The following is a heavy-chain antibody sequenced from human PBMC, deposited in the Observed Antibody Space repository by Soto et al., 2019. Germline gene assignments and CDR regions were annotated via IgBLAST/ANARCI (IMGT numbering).Heavy chain of an antibody. CDR3: ARDTARRYYYYYYGMDV. V-gene: IGHV1-69*01. D-gene: IGHD5-18*01. CDR1: GGTFSSYA. J-gene: IGHJ6*02. Sequence: QVQLVQSGAEVKKPGSSVKVSCKASGGTFSSYAISWVRQAPGQGLEWMGGTIPIFGTANYAQKFQGRVTITADESTSTAYMELSSLRSEDTAVYYCARDTARRYYYYYYGMDVWGQGTTVTVSS. CDR2: TIPIFGTA.